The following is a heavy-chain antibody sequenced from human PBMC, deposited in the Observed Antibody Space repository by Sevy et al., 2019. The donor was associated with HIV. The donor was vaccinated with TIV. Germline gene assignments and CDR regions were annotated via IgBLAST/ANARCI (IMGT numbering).Heavy chain of an antibody. CDR3: ARGYCTGGSCSPGGF. V-gene: IGHV1-18*01. CDR2: ISPLNGDT. Sequence: ASVKVSCKTSGYTFTSYIISWVRQAPGQGFEWMGWISPLNGDTKYVQKFQGRVTMSIDTSTSTAYMDLRSLRSDDTAVYYCARGYCTGGSCSPGGFWGQGTLVTVSS. D-gene: IGHD2-15*01. CDR1: GYTFTSYI. J-gene: IGHJ4*02.